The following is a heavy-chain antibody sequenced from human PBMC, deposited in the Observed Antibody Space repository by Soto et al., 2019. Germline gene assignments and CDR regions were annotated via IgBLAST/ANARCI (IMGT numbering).Heavy chain of an antibody. Sequence: QLHLVQSGAVVKKPGASVTVSCSASGYPVTAYYMHWVRQAPGRGLEWMGGVNPATGAAKYTQTFRGGVPLAGATSRSTVFLELRGLPSGDTAVFCVARGGGVGVAGSAAFDMWGQGTLVTVSS. CDR1: GYPVTAYY. CDR3: ARGGGVGVAGSAAFDM. J-gene: IGHJ3*02. V-gene: IGHV1-2*02. CDR2: VNPATGAA. D-gene: IGHD3-3*01.